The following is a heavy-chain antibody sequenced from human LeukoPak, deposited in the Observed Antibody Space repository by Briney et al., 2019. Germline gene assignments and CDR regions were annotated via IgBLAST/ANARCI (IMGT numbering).Heavy chain of an antibody. CDR3: ARSPYSSSEFDY. Sequence: ASVKVSCKASGYTFTSYYMHWVRQATGQGLEWMGWMNPNSGNTGYAQKFQGRVTMTRNTSISTAYMELSSLRSEDTAVYYCARSPYSSSEFDYWGQGTLVTVSS. D-gene: IGHD6-6*01. J-gene: IGHJ4*02. V-gene: IGHV1-8*02. CDR1: GYTFTSYY. CDR2: MNPNSGNT.